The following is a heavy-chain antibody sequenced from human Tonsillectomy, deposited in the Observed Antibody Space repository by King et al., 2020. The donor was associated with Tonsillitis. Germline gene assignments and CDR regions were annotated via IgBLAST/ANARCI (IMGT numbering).Heavy chain of an antibody. D-gene: IGHD6-13*01. Sequence: VQLVESGGGLVQPGGSLRLSCAASGFTFSSYWMSWVRQAPGKGLEWVANIKQDGSEKYYVDSVKGRFTISRDNAKNSPYLQMNSLRAEDTAVDYCARDPRLDLAAAGLNWFDPWGQGTLVTVSS. J-gene: IGHJ5*02. CDR3: ARDPRLDLAAAGLNWFDP. V-gene: IGHV3-7*04. CDR1: GFTFSSYW. CDR2: IKQDGSEK.